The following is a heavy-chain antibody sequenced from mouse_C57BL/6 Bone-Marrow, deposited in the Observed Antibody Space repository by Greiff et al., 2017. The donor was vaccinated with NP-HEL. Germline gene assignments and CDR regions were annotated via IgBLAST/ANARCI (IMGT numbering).Heavy chain of an antibody. J-gene: IGHJ2*01. D-gene: IGHD2-10*01. CDR1: GFNIKDDY. CDR3: TTPTMTLFDY. CDR2: IDPENGDT. Sequence: VQLQQSGAELVRPGASVKLSCTASGFNIKDDYMHWVKQRPEQGLEWIGWIDPENGDTEYASKFQGKATITADTSSNTAYLQLSSLTSEDTAVYYCTTPTMTLFDYWGQGTTPTVSS. V-gene: IGHV14-4*01.